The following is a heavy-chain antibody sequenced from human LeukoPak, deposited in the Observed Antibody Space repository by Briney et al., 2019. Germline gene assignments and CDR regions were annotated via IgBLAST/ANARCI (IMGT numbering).Heavy chain of an antibody. D-gene: IGHD6-19*01. V-gene: IGHV3-21*01. CDR3: ARDLVYSSGWSAAFDI. J-gene: IGHJ3*02. Sequence: GGSLRLSCAASGFTFSSYSMNWVRQAPGKGLEWVSSISSSSSYIYYADSVKGRFTISRDNAKNPLYLQMNSLRAEDTAVYYCARDLVYSSGWSAAFDIWGQGTMVTVSS. CDR1: GFTFSSYS. CDR2: ISSSSSYI.